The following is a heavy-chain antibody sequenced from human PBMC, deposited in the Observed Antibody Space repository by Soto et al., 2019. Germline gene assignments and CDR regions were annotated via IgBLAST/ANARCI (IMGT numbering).Heavy chain of an antibody. J-gene: IGHJ6*03. CDR3: ARGSTLRSVVVVAATTQFYYYYYMDV. Sequence: KPSETLSLTCAVYGGSFSGYYWSWIRQPPGKGLEWIGEINHSGSTNYNPSLKSRVTISVDTSKNQFSLKLSSVTAADTAVYYCARGSTLRSVVVVAATTQFYYYYYMDVWGKGTTVTVSS. CDR2: INHSGST. V-gene: IGHV4-34*01. D-gene: IGHD2-15*01. CDR1: GGSFSGYY.